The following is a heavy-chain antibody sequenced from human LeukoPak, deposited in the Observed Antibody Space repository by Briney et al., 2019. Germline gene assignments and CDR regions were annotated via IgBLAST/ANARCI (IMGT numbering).Heavy chain of an antibody. V-gene: IGHV1-46*01. CDR2: VNPSGGAT. CDR1: GYTFTSYY. Sequence: GASVKVSCKASGYTFTSYYIHWVRQAPGQGLEWMGIVNPSGGATSYAQEFQGRVTMTRDTSTATVYMELSSLRSEDTAVYYCARDVGATYHFDYWGQRTVVTVSS. D-gene: IGHD1-26*01. J-gene: IGHJ4*02. CDR3: ARDVGATYHFDY.